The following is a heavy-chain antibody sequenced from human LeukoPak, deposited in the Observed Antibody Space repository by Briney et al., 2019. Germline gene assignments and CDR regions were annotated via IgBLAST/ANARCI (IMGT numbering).Heavy chain of an antibody. CDR2: INPNSGGT. CDR3: ARELLVVPAAIGADY. J-gene: IGHJ4*02. D-gene: IGHD2-2*01. Sequence: ASVKVSCKASGYTFTSYGISWVRQAPGQGLEWMGWINPNSGGTNYAQKFQGRVTMTRDTSISTAYMELSRLRSDDTAVYYCARELLVVPAAIGADYWGQGTLVTVSS. CDR1: GYTFTSYG. V-gene: IGHV1-2*02.